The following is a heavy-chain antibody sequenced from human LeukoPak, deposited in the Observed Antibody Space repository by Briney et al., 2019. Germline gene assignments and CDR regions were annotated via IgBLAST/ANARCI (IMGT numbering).Heavy chain of an antibody. Sequence: ASVNLSCTASGYTFTTFDINWVRRAPGHRVEWMGWIGVYNGNTNYAQKLQGRVTMTTDTSTSTAYMELRSLRSDDTAVYYCARDPYYYDSSALRGYFDYWGQGTLVTVSS. J-gene: IGHJ4*02. CDR3: ARDPYYYDSSALRGYFDY. CDR2: IGVYNGNT. V-gene: IGHV1-18*01. D-gene: IGHD3-22*01. CDR1: GYTFTTFD.